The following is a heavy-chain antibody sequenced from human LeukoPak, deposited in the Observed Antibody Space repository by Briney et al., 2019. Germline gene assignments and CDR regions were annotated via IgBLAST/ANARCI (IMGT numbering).Heavy chain of an antibody. J-gene: IGHJ4*02. D-gene: IGHD3-10*01. CDR3: ARDNRLWFGELLSNSFDY. V-gene: IGHV1-2*02. Sequence: ASVKVSCKASGYTFTGYYMHWVRQAPGQGLEWMGWINPNSGGTNYAQKFQGRVTMTRDTSISTAYMELSRLRSDDTAVYYCARDNRLWFGELLSNSFDYWGQGTLVTVSS. CDR1: GYTFTGYY. CDR2: INPNSGGT.